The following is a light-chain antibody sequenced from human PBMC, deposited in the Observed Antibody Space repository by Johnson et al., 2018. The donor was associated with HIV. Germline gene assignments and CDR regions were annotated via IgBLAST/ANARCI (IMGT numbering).Light chain of an antibody. CDR2: DNN. J-gene: IGLJ1*01. V-gene: IGLV1-51*01. CDR1: SSNIGNNY. CDR3: GTWDSSLSAV. Sequence: SVLTQPPSVSAAPGQKVTISCSGSSSNIGNNYVSWYQQLPGTAPKLLIYDNNKRSSGIPDRFSGSKSGTSATLGITGLQTGDEADYYCGTWDSSLSAVFGTGTKVTVL.